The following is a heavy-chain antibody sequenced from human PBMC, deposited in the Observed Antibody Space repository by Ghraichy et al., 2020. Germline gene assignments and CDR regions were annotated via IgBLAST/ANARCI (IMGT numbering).Heavy chain of an antibody. J-gene: IGHJ1*01. D-gene: IGHD3-16*01. CDR1: GASISNGESL. V-gene: IGHV4-31*03. CDR3: ARGEVSFGVKPFFPN. CDR2: INYSGTT. Sequence: SPTLSLTCSVSGASISNGESLWIWIRQHPGKGLQWIGYINYSGTTYYEPSLKSRVSMSVDTSKNHFSLSLSSLSVADTAVYYCARGEVSFGVKPFFPNWGRGTLVTVSS.